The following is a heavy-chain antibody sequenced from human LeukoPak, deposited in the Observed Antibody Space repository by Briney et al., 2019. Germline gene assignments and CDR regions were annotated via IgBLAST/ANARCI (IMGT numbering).Heavy chain of an antibody. CDR3: ARRTGNTRYCSGFSCSLPDY. V-gene: IGHV3-30*01. CDR2: ISNCGIE. CDR1: GFTFRVFG. D-gene: IGHD2-15*01. J-gene: IGHJ4*02. Sequence: PGGFLSLSCAASGFTFRVFGVNWVRQSPGKGREGLASISNCGIECYADSVKGRFAISRDSSTNTVSLQMHSLRAEDTAVYYRARRTGNTRYCSGFSCSLPDYWGQGTLVTVSS.